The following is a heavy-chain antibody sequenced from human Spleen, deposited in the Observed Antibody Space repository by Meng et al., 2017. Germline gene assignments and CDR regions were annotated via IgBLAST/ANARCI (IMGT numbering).Heavy chain of an antibody. Sequence: QVHLVKSGAEVKKPGDSVKVSCKASGYTFATYGISWVRRAPGQGLEWMGWISGYNGNTDYAQNVRGRVTMTTVTSTSTAYMELRSLRSDDTAVYYCARDRPHHYGDYEYYFDYWGQGTLVTVSS. V-gene: IGHV1-18*01. CDR2: ISGYNGNT. J-gene: IGHJ4*02. CDR3: ARDRPHHYGDYEYYFDY. CDR1: GYTFATYG. D-gene: IGHD4-17*01.